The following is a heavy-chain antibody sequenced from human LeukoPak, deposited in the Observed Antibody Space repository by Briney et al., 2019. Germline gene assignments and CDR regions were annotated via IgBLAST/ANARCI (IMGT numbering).Heavy chain of an antibody. J-gene: IGHJ4*02. V-gene: IGHV3-23*01. CDR2: IGGSGDKT. CDR3: VRRGDASSGWGDRDY. CDR1: GFTFNRNA. D-gene: IGHD6-19*01. Sequence: GGSLRLSCAASGFTFNRNAISWVRQAPGKGLEWVSTIGGSGDKTFYADSVKGRFTISRDNSKNMLHLQMSSLTGEDTALYYCVRRGDASSGWGDRDYWSQGALVTVSS.